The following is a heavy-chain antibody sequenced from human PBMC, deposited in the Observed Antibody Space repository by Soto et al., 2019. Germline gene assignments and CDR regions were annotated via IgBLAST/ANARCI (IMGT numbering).Heavy chain of an antibody. Sequence: QVTLKESGPVLVKPTETLMLTCTVSGFSLSSTQMGVSWIRQPPGKALHWLAHVFSNGEKIYSTSLKSRPTISKDTSKSQVFLTMTNMDPVDTATYFCARIPQTGTARRAFDIWGQGTLVTVSS. CDR3: ARIPQTGTARRAFDI. J-gene: IGHJ3*02. CDR1: GFSLSSTQMG. CDR2: VFSNGEK. V-gene: IGHV2-26*01. D-gene: IGHD1-1*01.